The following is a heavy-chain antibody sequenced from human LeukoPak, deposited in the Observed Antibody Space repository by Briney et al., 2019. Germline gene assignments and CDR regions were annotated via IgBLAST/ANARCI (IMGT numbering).Heavy chain of an antibody. CDR3: HPLAYVTN. D-gene: IGHD2-8*01. J-gene: IGHJ4*02. Sequence: GGSLRLSCAVSGFTFGSRWVHWVRQAPGKGLVWVALIKDDGSTTNYADSVKGRLTASRDDAKNTVYLQMSSLRAEDTAVYYCHPLAYVTNWGQGTLVTVSS. CDR2: IKDDGSTT. CDR1: GFTFGSRW. V-gene: IGHV3-74*01.